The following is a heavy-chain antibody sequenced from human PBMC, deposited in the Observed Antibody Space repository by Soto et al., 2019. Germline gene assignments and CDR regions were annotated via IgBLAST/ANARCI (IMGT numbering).Heavy chain of an antibody. D-gene: IGHD6-19*01. J-gene: IGHJ4*02. CDR3: ARAGDSSGPVALGY. V-gene: IGHV4-30-2*01. CDR2: IYHSGSA. CDR1: GGSISSGGNS. Sequence: PSETLSLTCAVSGGSISSGGNSWSWIRQPPGKGLEWIGYIYHSGSAYYNPSLKSRVTISVDRSKNQFSLKLSSVTAADTAVYYCARAGDSSGPVALGYWGQGTLVTVS.